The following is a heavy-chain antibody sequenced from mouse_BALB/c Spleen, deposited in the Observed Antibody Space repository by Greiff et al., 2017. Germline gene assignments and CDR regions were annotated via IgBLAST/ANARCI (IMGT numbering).Heavy chain of an antibody. CDR2: INPYNDGT. J-gene: IGHJ1*01. Sequence: EVQLQQSGPELVKPGASVKMSCKASGYTFTSYVMHWVKQKPGQGLEWIGYINPYNDGTKYNEKFKGKATLTSDKSSSTAYMELSSLTSEDSAVYYCARDGYYGSRSYFDVWGAGTTVTVSS. V-gene: IGHV1-14*01. CDR3: ARDGYYGSRSYFDV. D-gene: IGHD1-1*01. CDR1: GYTFTSYV.